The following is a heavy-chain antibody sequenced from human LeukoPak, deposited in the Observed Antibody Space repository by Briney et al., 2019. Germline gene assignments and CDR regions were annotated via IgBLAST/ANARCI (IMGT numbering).Heavy chain of an antibody. V-gene: IGHV1-8*01. CDR1: GYTFTSYD. CDR2: MNPNSGNT. CDR3: ARGAEDTAMVN. Sequence: GSVRVSCKASGYTFTSYDINWVRQAPGEGREWMGWMNPNSGNTGYAQKFQGRVTMTRNTSITTAYMELSSLRSEDTAVYYCARGAEDTAMVNWGQGTLVTVSS. D-gene: IGHD5-18*01. J-gene: IGHJ4*02.